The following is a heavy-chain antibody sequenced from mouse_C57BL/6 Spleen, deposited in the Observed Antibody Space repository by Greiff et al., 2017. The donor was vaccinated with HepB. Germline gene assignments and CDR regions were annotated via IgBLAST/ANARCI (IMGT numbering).Heavy chain of an antibody. V-gene: IGHV2-2*01. CDR2: IWSGGST. CDR3: ATPYYYGSSFLFAY. J-gene: IGHJ3*01. Sequence: VKVVESGPGLVQPSQSLSITCTVSGFSLTSYGVHWVRQSPGKGLEWLGVIWSGGSTDYNAAFISRLSISKDNSKSQVFFKMNSLQADDTAIYYCATPYYYGSSFLFAYWGQGTLVTVSA. D-gene: IGHD1-1*01. CDR1: GFSLTSYG.